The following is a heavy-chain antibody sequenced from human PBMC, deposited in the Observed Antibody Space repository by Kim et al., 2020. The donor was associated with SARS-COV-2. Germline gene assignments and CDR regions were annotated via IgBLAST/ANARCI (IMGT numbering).Heavy chain of an antibody. J-gene: IGHJ3*01. CDR3: ARDTGTYFFPSAFDV. V-gene: IGHV3-48*03. D-gene: IGHD1-26*01. Sequence: DSVKGRFTISRDNSKNFLYLQMNSLRAEDTAVYYCARDTGTYFFPSAFDVWGQGTRVTVSS.